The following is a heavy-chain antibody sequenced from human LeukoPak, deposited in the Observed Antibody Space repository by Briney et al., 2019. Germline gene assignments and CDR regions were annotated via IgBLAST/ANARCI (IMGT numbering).Heavy chain of an antibody. CDR3: AREGSGSTHYMDV. Sequence: GGSLRLTCATSGFTFSNHDMNWVRQAPGKGLEWVSSITGSSNSIDFADSVKGRFAISRDNAKNSLFLQMDSLRVEDTAVYYCAREGSGSTHYMDVWGKGTTVIVSS. V-gene: IGHV3-21*01. D-gene: IGHD3-10*01. J-gene: IGHJ6*03. CDR1: GFTFSNHD. CDR2: ITGSSNSI.